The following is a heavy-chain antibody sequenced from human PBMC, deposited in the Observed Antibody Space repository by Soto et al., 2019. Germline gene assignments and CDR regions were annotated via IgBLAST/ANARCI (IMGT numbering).Heavy chain of an antibody. D-gene: IGHD6-13*01. CDR2: IIPIFGTA. J-gene: IGHJ5*02. Sequence: GASVKVSCKASGGTFSSYAISWVRQAPGQGLEWMGGIIPIFGTANYAQKFQGRVTITADESTSTAYMELSSLRSEDTAVYYCATSHPWLSSSWYCWFDPWGQGTLVTVSS. CDR3: ATSHPWLSSSWYCWFDP. V-gene: IGHV1-69*13. CDR1: GGTFSSYA.